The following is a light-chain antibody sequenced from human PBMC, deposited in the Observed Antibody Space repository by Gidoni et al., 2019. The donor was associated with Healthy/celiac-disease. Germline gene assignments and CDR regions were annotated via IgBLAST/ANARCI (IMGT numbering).Light chain of an antibody. CDR2: DAS. J-gene: IGKJ4*01. Sequence: ELVLTQSPATLSLSPGERATLSCRASQSVSSYLAWYQQKPGQAPRLLIYDASNRATGIPARFSCSGSGTDFTLTISSLEPEDFAVYYCQQRSNWPLTFGGXTKVEIK. CDR3: QQRSNWPLT. V-gene: IGKV3-11*01. CDR1: QSVSSY.